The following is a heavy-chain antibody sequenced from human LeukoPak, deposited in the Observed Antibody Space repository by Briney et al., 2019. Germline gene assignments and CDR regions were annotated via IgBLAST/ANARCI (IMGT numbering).Heavy chain of an antibody. J-gene: IGHJ3*02. CDR3: ASPTDSDAFDI. V-gene: IGHV3-11*01. Sequence: GGSLRLSCAASGFTFGDYYMSWIRQAPGKGLEWVSYISSSGSTIYYADSVKGRFTISRDNAKNSLYLQMNSLRAEDTAVYYCASPTDSDAFDIWGQGTLVTVSS. CDR1: GFTFGDYY. CDR2: ISSSGSTI.